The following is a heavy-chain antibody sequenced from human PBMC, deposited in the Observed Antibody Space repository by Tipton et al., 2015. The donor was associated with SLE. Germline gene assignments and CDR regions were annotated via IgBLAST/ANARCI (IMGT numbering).Heavy chain of an antibody. CDR2: IFYTGNT. D-gene: IGHD1-1*01. J-gene: IGHJ4*02. V-gene: IGHV4-39*07. CDR1: GASISSSNYY. Sequence: LRLSCSVSGASISSSNYYWVWIRQLPGKGLEWIGGIFYTGNTFYTPSLKSRITISVDTSKNQFSLKVNSVTAADTAVYYCASPTYKGYWGQGTLVTVSS. CDR3: ASPTYKGY.